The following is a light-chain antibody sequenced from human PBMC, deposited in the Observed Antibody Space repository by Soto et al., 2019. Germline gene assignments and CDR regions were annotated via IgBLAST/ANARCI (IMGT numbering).Light chain of an antibody. CDR1: SSDVGGYDL. Sequence: QSALTQSASVSGSPGQSITISCTGVSSDVGGYDLVSWYQHYPGKAPKLIIYEGTKRPSGVSSRFSGSKSGNTASLTISGLQAEDEADYYCCSYVGSTTVLFGGGTKVTVL. CDR3: CSYVGSTTVL. V-gene: IGLV2-23*01. CDR2: EGT. J-gene: IGLJ3*02.